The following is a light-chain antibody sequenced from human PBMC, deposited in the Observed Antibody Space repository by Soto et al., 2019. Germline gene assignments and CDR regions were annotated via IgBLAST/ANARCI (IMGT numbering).Light chain of an antibody. CDR1: NLGDKY. CDR3: QAWHSSPRVV. V-gene: IGLV3-1*01. Sequence: SYELTQPPSVSVSPGQTASITCSGDNLGDKYVCWYQQKPGQSPVMVIYQDSERPSGIPERFSGSNSGDAATLTISGTQAVEEADYYCQAWHSSPRVVFGGGTKLTVL. CDR2: QDS. J-gene: IGLJ2*01.